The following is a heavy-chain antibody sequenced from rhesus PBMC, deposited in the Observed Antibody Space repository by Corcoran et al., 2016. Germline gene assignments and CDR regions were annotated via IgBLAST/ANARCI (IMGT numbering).Heavy chain of an antibody. CDR3: ATGLRSGSYSGEFDY. J-gene: IGHJ4*01. V-gene: IGHV1-111*02. Sequence: EVQLVQSGAEVKKPGASVKISCTASGYTFTDYYLHWVRQAPGKGLEWMGRGDAEDGEAIRAQKFQDRVTITAETSTDTAYMGLSSLRSEDTAVYYCATGLRSGSYSGEFDYWGQGVLVTVSS. CDR1: GYTFTDYY. CDR2: GDAEDGEA. D-gene: IGHD1-44*02.